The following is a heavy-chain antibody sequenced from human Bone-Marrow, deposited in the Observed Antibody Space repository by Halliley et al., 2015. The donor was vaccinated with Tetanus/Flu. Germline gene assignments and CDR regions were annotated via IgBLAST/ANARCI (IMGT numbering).Heavy chain of an antibody. CDR2: IFPGASDT. V-gene: IGHV5-51*01. Sequence: LGGMGIIFPGASDTRYNPSFQGQVTISVDKSISTAYLQWNSLKTSDTAMYFCARRFRRSDGMAVWGQGTTVTVFS. J-gene: IGHJ6*02. CDR3: ARRFRRSDGMAV. D-gene: IGHD3-3*01.